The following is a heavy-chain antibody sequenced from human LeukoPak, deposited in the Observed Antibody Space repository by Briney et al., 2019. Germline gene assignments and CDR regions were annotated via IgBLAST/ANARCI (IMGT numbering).Heavy chain of an antibody. CDR2: IYRTGST. D-gene: IGHD3-22*01. Sequence: PSETLSLTCTVSGYSISSGYYWGWIRQPPGKGLEWIGSIYRTGSTYYNPSLKSRVTISVDTSKNQFSLNLSSVTAADTAVYYCAREAFSTGYYDDYWGQGTLVTVSS. CDR1: GYSISSGYY. CDR3: AREAFSTGYYDDY. V-gene: IGHV4-38-2*02. J-gene: IGHJ4*02.